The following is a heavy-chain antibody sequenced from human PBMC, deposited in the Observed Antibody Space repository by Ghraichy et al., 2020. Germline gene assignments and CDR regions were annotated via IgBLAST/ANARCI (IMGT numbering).Heavy chain of an antibody. Sequence: GGSLRLSCAASGFTVSSNYMSWVRQAPGKGLEWVSVIYSGGSTYYADSVKGRFTISRDNSKNTLYLQMNSLRAEDTAVYYCARVVRKGGYSLGTYDYWGQGTLVTVSS. V-gene: IGHV3-53*01. CDR1: GFTVSSNY. D-gene: IGHD5-18*01. CDR2: IYSGGST. J-gene: IGHJ4*02. CDR3: ARVVRKGGYSLGTYDY.